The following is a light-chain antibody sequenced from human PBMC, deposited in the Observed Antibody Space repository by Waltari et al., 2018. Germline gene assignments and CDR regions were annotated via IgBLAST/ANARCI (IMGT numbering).Light chain of an antibody. CDR1: QSVLYSSNNKNY. V-gene: IGKV4-1*01. CDR3: QQYYSTPQT. J-gene: IGKJ1*01. Sequence: DIVMTQSPDSLAVSLGERATINCKSSQSVLYSSNNKNYLAWYQQKPGQPPKLLIYWASTRESGVPDRFSGSGPGTDFTLTSSSLQAEDVAVYYCQQYYSTPQTFGQGTKVEIK. CDR2: WAS.